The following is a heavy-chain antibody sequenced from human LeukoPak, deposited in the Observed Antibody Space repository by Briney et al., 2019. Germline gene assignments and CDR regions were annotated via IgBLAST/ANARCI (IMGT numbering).Heavy chain of an antibody. V-gene: IGHV3-23*01. Sequence: PGGSLRLSCAASGFTFSSYAMGWVRQAPGKGLEWVSTINNRGTSTYYADSVKGRFTISRDNSKNTLSLQMNSLRAEDTAIYFCAKRAVVGRYYFDYWGQGTLVTVSS. CDR1: GFTFSSYA. D-gene: IGHD3-22*01. CDR2: INNRGTST. CDR3: AKRAVVGRYYFDY. J-gene: IGHJ4*02.